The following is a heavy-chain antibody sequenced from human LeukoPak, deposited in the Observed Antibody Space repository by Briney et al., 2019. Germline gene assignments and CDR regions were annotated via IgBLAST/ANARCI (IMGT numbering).Heavy chain of an antibody. V-gene: IGHV4-34*01. Sequence: SETLSLTCAVNGGSFSGYFWSWIRQPPGKGPEWIGEINHKGNTNYNPSLKSRVTISVDTSKNQFSLTLSSVTAAETAVYYCAREISWARGAFDIWGHGTKVTVSS. CDR1: GGSFSGYF. CDR2: INHKGNT. J-gene: IGHJ3*02. CDR3: AREISWARGAFDI. D-gene: IGHD3-16*01.